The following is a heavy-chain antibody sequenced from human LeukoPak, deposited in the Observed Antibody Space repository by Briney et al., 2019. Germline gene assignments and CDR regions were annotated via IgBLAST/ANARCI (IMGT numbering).Heavy chain of an antibody. CDR3: AREGEIGYDLSDY. CDR2: INPSGGST. D-gene: IGHD5-12*01. CDR1: GYTFTNYY. J-gene: IGHJ4*02. V-gene: IGHV1-46*01. Sequence: ASVKLSCKASGYTFTNYYMNWVRQAPGQGLEWMGVINPSGGSTSYAQKCQGRVTVTRDTSTSTVYMELSSLRSEDTAMYYCAREGEIGYDLSDYWGQGTLVTVSS.